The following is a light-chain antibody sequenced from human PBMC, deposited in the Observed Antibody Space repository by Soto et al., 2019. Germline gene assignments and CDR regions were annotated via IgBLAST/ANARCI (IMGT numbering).Light chain of an antibody. V-gene: IGKV3-20*01. J-gene: IGKJ5*01. CDR3: QQHGGSPPIT. CDR1: QSISSNY. CDR2: GTS. Sequence: EIVLTQSPGTLSLSPGERATLSYRASQSISSNYLAWYQKKPGQAPRLLIYGTSSRATGIPDRFSGSGSGTDFTLTISRLEPEDFAVYYCQQHGGSPPITFGQGTRLEIK.